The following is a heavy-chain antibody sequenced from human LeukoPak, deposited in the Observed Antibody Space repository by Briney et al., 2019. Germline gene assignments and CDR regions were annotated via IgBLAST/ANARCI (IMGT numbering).Heavy chain of an antibody. CDR3: ARSRVGENAFDI. J-gene: IGHJ3*02. CDR1: GYSFTSYW. CDR2: IDPSDSYT. V-gene: IGHV5-10-1*01. D-gene: IGHD3-10*01. Sequence: GESLRISCKGSGYSFTSYWTSWVRQMPGKGLEWMGRIDPSDSYTNYSPSFQGHATISADKSISTAYLQWSSLKASDTAMYYCARSRVGENAFDIWGQGTMVTVSS.